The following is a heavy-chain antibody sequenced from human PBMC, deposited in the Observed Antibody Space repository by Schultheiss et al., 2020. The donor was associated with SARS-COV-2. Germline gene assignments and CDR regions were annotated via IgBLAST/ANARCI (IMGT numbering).Heavy chain of an antibody. CDR3: ARGRGGYSYGYGAGGMDV. CDR1: GGSISSTSYY. CDR2: IYYSGTT. J-gene: IGHJ6*02. Sequence: ESLKISCTVSGGSISSTSYYWGWIRQPPGKGLEWVGNIYYSGTTYYNPSLKSRVTMSVDTSKTQFSLRLSSVTAADTAVYYCARGRGGYSYGYGAGGMDVWGQGTTVTVSS. D-gene: IGHD5-18*01. V-gene: IGHV4-39*07.